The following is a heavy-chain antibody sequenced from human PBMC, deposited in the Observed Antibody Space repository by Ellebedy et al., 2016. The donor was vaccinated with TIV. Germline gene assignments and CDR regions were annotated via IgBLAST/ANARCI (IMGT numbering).Heavy chain of an antibody. Sequence: PGGSLRLSCAASGFTFSSYAMNWVRQAPGKGLEWVSSINDISSHIYYADSLRGRLTISRDNAKNSLFLQMDNLRADDTAVYYCARDPRPYLRYGHYDFWGQGTLVTVSS. V-gene: IGHV3-21*01. D-gene: IGHD3-9*01. J-gene: IGHJ4*02. CDR1: GFTFSSYA. CDR3: ARDPRPYLRYGHYDF. CDR2: INDISSHI.